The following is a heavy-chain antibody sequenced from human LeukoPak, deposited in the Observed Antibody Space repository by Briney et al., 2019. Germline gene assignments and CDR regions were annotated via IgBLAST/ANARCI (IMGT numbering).Heavy chain of an antibody. J-gene: IGHJ4*02. V-gene: IGHV3-21*01. CDR1: GFSFSDYS. D-gene: IGHD3-22*01. CDR3: ARDSFAGYDSSGYSSYDY. Sequence: PGGSLRLSCAASGFSFSDYSMNWVCQAPGKGLEWVSFISSYSTYIYYADSLKGRFTISRDNAKNSLYLQMNSLRAEDTAVYYCARDSFAGYDSSGYSSYDYWGQGTLVTVSS. CDR2: ISSYSTYI.